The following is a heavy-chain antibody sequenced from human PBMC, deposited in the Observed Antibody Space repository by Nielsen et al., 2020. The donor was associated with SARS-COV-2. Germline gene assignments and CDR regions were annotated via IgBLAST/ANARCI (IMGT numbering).Heavy chain of an antibody. CDR2: IKEDGSEK. V-gene: IGHV3-7*01. D-gene: IGHD6-13*01. CDR1: GFTFSSYW. CDR3: ARGASIAAAGGVY. J-gene: IGHJ4*02. Sequence: GESLKISCAASGFTFSSYWMTWVRQAPGKGLEWVANIKEDGSEKYYVDSVKGRFTISRDNAKNSLYLQMNSLRAEDTAVYYCARGASIAAAGGVYWGQGTLVTVSS.